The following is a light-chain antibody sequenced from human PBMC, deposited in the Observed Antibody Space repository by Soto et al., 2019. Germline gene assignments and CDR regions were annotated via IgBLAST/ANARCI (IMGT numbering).Light chain of an antibody. CDR3: QQSYSTPPT. CDR2: AAP. CDR1: QSIRSY. J-gene: IGKJ1*01. V-gene: IGKV1-39*01. Sequence: DIEMTQSPSSLSASVGDRVPITCRASQSIRSYLNGYKQKPGKAPKLLIYAAPSLQSGVPSRFSGSGSGTDVTLPISSLQPEDVATYYCQQSYSTPPTFAQGTKVEIK.